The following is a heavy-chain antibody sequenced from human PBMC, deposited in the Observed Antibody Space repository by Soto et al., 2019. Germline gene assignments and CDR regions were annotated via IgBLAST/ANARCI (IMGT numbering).Heavy chain of an antibody. D-gene: IGHD3-16*01. Sequence: GGSLRLSCAASGFTFSSYSMNWVRQAPGKGLEWGSYISSSSSAIYYADSVKGRFTISRDNAKNSLYLQMNSLRAEDTAVYYCASEGGKYNWFDPWGQGTLVTVSS. J-gene: IGHJ5*02. V-gene: IGHV3-48*01. CDR1: GFTFSSYS. CDR3: ASEGGKYNWFDP. CDR2: ISSSSSAI.